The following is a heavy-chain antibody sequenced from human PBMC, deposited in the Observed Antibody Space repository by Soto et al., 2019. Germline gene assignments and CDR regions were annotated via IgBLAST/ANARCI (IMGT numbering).Heavy chain of an antibody. D-gene: IGHD3-16*01. V-gene: IGHV1-69*06. CDR3: ARDRIQLRLGKYSFNGMDV. CDR2: IVPRFGST. CDR1: GGTFSDYA. J-gene: IGHJ6*02. Sequence: QVQLVQSGAEMRKPGSSLRVSCKASGGTFSDYAFSWVRQAPGQGVEWMGGIVPRFGSTNYAQKFGGRVTITAATSSSTIYMALSSLRFNNTAAYFCARDRIQLRLGKYSFNGMDVWGQGTTIIVSS.